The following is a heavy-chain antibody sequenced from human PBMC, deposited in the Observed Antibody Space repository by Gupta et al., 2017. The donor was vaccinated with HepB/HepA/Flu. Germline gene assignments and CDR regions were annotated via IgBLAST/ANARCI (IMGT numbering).Heavy chain of an antibody. Sequence: EVQLVESGGGVVRPGGSLRLSCAASGFTFDDYGMSWVRPAPGKGLEWVSGINWNGGSTGYADSVKGRFTISRDNAKNSLYLQMNSLRAEDTALYYCARDLLNGGIVVVPAAIGYWGQGTLVTVSS. J-gene: IGHJ4*02. CDR3: ARDLLNGGIVVVPAAIGY. D-gene: IGHD2-2*01. CDR2: INWNGGST. CDR1: GFTFDDYG. V-gene: IGHV3-20*04.